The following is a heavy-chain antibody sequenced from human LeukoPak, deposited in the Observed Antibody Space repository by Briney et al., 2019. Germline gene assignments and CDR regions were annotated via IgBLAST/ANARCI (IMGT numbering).Heavy chain of an antibody. Sequence: GGSLRLSCAASGFIVSSNYMSWVRQAPGKGPEWVSVIYSGGGTYYAGSVKGRFTISRDNSKNTVYLQMNNVRAEDTAVYYCVRDTGLWGQGTLVTVSS. D-gene: IGHD1-14*01. CDR3: VRDTGL. V-gene: IGHV3-53*01. CDR1: GFIVSSNY. CDR2: IYSGGGT. J-gene: IGHJ4*02.